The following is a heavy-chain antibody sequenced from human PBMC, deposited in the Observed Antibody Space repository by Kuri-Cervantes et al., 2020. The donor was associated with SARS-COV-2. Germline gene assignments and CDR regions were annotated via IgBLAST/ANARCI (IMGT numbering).Heavy chain of an antibody. Sequence: GESLKISCAASGFTFSSYAMTWVRQAPGKGLEWVSSLSVSGGNTYYADSVKGRFTISRDNSRNTLYLQMNSLSAEDTAVYYCAKDLAVAGSEDDSWGQGTLVTVPS. V-gene: IGHV3-23*01. D-gene: IGHD6-19*01. CDR1: GFTFSSYA. CDR3: AKDLAVAGSEDDS. J-gene: IGHJ4*02. CDR2: LSVSGGNT.